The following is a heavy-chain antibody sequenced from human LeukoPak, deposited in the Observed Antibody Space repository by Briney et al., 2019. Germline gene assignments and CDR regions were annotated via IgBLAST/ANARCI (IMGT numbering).Heavy chain of an antibody. CDR2: ISGSGDST. CDR1: GLTFSSCA. D-gene: IGHD5-12*01. V-gene: IGHV3-23*01. CDR3: AARPPIIVAGPFDY. Sequence: GGSLRLSCAASGLTFSSCAMGWVRQAAGKGLECVSTISGSGDSTYYAGSVKGRFTISRDHSKNTLYLQTNSLRAEDTAVYYCAARPPIIVAGPFDYWGQGTLVTVSS. J-gene: IGHJ4*02.